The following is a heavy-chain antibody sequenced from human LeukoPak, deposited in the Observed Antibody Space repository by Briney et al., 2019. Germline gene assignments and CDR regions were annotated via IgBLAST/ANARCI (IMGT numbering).Heavy chain of an antibody. CDR3: ARSHVWGSYLLDAFDI. CDR2: IYTSGST. D-gene: IGHD3-16*02. Sequence: SETLSLTCTVSGGSISIYYWSWIRQPAGKGLEWIGRIYTSGSTNYNPSLKSRVTMSVDTSKNQFSLKLSSVTAADTAVYYCARSHVWGSYLLDAFDIWGQGTMVTVSS. J-gene: IGHJ3*02. CDR1: GGSISIYY. V-gene: IGHV4-4*07.